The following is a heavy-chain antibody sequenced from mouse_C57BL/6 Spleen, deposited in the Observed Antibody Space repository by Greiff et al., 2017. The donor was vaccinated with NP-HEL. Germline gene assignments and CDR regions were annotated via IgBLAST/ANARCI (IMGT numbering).Heavy chain of an antibody. Sequence: QVQLQQPGAELVRPGTSVKLSCKASGYTFTSYWMHWVKQRPGQGLEWIGVIDPSDSYTNYNQKFKGKATLTVDTSSSTAYMQLSSLTSEDSAVYYCAREGDARFAYWGQGTLVTVSA. V-gene: IGHV1-59*01. CDR2: IDPSDSYT. J-gene: IGHJ3*01. CDR3: AREGDARFAY. CDR1: GYTFTSYW.